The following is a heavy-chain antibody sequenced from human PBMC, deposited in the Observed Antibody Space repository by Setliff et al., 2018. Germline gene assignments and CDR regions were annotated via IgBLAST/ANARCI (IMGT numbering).Heavy chain of an antibody. CDR2: ISDDGSNE. D-gene: IGHD2-15*01. CDR3: AKGCHAGCFWSDC. V-gene: IGHV3-30*18. Sequence: LRLSCAASGFSFNTYGMHWVRQTPVKGLEWVATISDDGSNEFYADSVKGRFTVSRDDSKNTLYLQMNSLRAGDTAVYYCAKGCHAGCFWSDCWGQGTLVTVSS. J-gene: IGHJ4*02. CDR1: GFSFNTYG.